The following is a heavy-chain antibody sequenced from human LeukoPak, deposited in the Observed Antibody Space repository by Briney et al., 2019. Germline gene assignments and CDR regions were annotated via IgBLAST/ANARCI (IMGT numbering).Heavy chain of an antibody. D-gene: IGHD3-22*01. CDR3: ARVRRYYYDSSGYRNWFDP. Sequence: SETLSLTCTVSGGSISSYYWSWIRQPPGKGLEWIGEINHSGSTNYNPSLKSRVTISVDTSKNQFSLKLSSVTAADTAVYYCARVRRYYYDSSGYRNWFDPWGQGTLVTVSS. CDR1: GGSISSYY. J-gene: IGHJ5*02. CDR2: INHSGST. V-gene: IGHV4-34*01.